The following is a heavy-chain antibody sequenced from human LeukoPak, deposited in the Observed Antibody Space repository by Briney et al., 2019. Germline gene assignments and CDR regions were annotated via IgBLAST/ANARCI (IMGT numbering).Heavy chain of an antibody. D-gene: IGHD3-3*01. CDR2: INYSGST. CDR1: GVSIGNYY. J-gene: IGHJ3*02. CDR3: ARFGGPHAFDI. V-gene: IGHV4-59*01. Sequence: TSETLSLTCTVSGVSIGNYYWSWLRQPPGKGLEWIAYINYSGSTNYNPSLKSRVTISVDTSKNHFSLTLSSVTAADTAVYYCARFGGPHAFDIWGQGTMVTVSS.